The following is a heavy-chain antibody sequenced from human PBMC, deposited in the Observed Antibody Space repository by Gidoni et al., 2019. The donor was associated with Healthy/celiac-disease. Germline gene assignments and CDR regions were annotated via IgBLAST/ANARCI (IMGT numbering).Heavy chain of an antibody. Sequence: QLQLQESGPGLVKPSEPLSLTCTVSGGSISSSSHYWGCIRQPPWKGLEWIGRIYYSGSTYYNPSLKSRVTISVDTSKNQFSLKLSSVTAADTAVYYCARYSSSWYGAFDIWGQGTMVTVSA. CDR3: ARYSSSWYGAFDI. CDR1: GGSISSSSHY. CDR2: IYYSGST. J-gene: IGHJ3*02. D-gene: IGHD6-13*01. V-gene: IGHV4-39*01.